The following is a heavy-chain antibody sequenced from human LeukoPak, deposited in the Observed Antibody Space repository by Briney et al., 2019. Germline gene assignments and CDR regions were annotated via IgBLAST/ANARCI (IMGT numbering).Heavy chain of an antibody. CDR1: GGSISSSSYY. Sequence: SETLSLTCTVSGGSISSSSYYWGWIRQPPGKGLEWIGSIYYSGSTYYNPSLKSRATISVDTSKNQFSLKLSSVTAADTAVYYCARQTRRYDSSGYRYFDYWGQGTLVTVSS. V-gene: IGHV4-39*01. J-gene: IGHJ4*02. CDR3: ARQTRRYDSSGYRYFDY. D-gene: IGHD3-22*01. CDR2: IYYSGST.